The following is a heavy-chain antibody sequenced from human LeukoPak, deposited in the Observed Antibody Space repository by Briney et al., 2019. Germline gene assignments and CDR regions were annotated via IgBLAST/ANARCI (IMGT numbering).Heavy chain of an antibody. CDR2: IHYGGNT. D-gene: IGHD3-9*01. CDR3: ARRGPGYPYYFDY. CDR1: GGSISGHY. V-gene: IGHV4-59*11. Sequence: PSETLSLTCSVSGGSISGHYWSWIRQPPGKGLEWIGYIHYGGNTDYNPSLQSRVSILVDTPKNQFSLRLTSVTAADTAVYYCARRGPGYPYYFDYWGQGALVTVSS. J-gene: IGHJ4*02.